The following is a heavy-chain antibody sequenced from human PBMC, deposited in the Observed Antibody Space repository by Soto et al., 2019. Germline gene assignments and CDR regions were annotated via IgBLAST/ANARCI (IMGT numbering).Heavy chain of an antibody. V-gene: IGHV3-15*07. CDR3: ATMGSY. Sequence: EVQLVESGGGLVKPGGSLRLSCAASGFAFSKAWMNWVRQAPGKGLEWVGHIKSNTDGGKTEYAAPVKGRLTISRDDSKNTLYLQMNSLKTGGRAIYYCATMGSYWGQGSLVTVSS. D-gene: IGHD3-10*01. CDR2: IKSNTDGGKT. CDR1: GFAFSKAW. J-gene: IGHJ4*02.